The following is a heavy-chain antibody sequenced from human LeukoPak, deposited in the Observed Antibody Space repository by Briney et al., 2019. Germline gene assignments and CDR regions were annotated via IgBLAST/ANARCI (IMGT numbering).Heavy chain of an antibody. J-gene: IGHJ6*03. CDR2: IRYDGTNK. V-gene: IGHV3-30*02. CDR3: AKGYCSSTSCYYMDV. Sequence: GGSLRLSCVASGFTFNTFGMHWVRQAPGRGLEGVAFIRYDGTNKYYTDSVKGRFTISRDNAKNSLYLQMNSLRAEDTAVYYCAKGYCSSTSCYYMDVWGKGTTVTVSS. CDR1: GFTFNTFG. D-gene: IGHD2-2*01.